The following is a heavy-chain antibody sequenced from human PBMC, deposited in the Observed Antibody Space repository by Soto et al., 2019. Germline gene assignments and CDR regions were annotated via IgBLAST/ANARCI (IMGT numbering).Heavy chain of an antibody. Sequence: ITMKESGPTLVKPTRTLTLTCTFSGFSLSTGGEGVGWIRQPPGEALEWLALIFWDDEKRYSPSLKSRLTITKYSSTSQVVLSITNMSPVDTATYYCAHIHEGDPYPKDFDYLGQGALVPVSS. V-gene: IGHV2-5*02. J-gene: IGHJ4*02. CDR1: GFSLSTGGEG. CDR2: IFWDDEK. CDR3: AHIHEGDPYPKDFDY. D-gene: IGHD3-16*01.